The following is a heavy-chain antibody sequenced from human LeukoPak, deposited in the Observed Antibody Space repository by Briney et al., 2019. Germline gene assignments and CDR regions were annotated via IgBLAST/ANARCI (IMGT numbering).Heavy chain of an antibody. J-gene: IGHJ6*03. V-gene: IGHV4-38-2*02. CDR1: GYSISSDYY. CDR2: INHSGST. CDR3: ARSPGSGSILYYYYYMDV. D-gene: IGHD3-10*01. Sequence: KTSETLSLTCTVSGYSISSDYYWSWIRQPPGKGLEWIGEINHSGSTNYNPSLKSRVTISVDTSKNQFSLKLSSVTAADTAVYYCARSPGSGSILYYYYYMDVWGKGTTVTISS.